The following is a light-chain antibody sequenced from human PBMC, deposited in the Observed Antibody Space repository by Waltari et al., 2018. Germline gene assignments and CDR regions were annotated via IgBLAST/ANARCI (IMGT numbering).Light chain of an antibody. CDR1: QSLSKY. Sequence: DIVLTQSPATLSLSPGERATLSCRASQSLSKYLAWYQQKPGQAPRLLIYDTSNMATGIPARFSGSGFGTDFTLTISSLEPEDFAVYYCQQRRNWPLTFGGGTKVEIK. CDR2: DTS. J-gene: IGKJ4*01. V-gene: IGKV3-11*01. CDR3: QQRRNWPLT.